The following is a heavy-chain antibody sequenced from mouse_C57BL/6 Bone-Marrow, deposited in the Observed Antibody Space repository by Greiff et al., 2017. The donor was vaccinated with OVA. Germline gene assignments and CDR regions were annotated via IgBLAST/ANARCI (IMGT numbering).Heavy chain of an antibody. J-gene: IGHJ1*03. V-gene: IGHV1-50*01. CDR3: AREITTVVDWYFDV. Sequence: VKLQQSGAELVKPGASVKLSCKASGYTFTSYWMQWVKQRPGQGLEWIGEIDPSDSYTNYNQKFKGKATLTVDTSSSTAYMQLSSLTSEDSAVYYCAREITTVVDWYFDVWGTGTTVTVSS. D-gene: IGHD1-1*01. CDR2: IDPSDSYT. CDR1: GYTFTSYW.